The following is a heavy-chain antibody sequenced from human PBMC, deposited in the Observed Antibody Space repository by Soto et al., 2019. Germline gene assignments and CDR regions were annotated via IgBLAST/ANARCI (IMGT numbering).Heavy chain of an antibody. CDR3: ARSLSSGYYYYGMDV. Sequence: ASVKVSCKASGYTFISYDINWVRQATGQGLEWMGWMNPNSGNTGSAQKFQGRVTMTRNTSISTAYMELSSLRSEDTAVYYCARSLSSGYYYYGMDVWGQGTTVTVSS. CDR2: MNPNSGNT. V-gene: IGHV1-8*01. D-gene: IGHD6-6*01. CDR1: GYTFISYD. J-gene: IGHJ6*02.